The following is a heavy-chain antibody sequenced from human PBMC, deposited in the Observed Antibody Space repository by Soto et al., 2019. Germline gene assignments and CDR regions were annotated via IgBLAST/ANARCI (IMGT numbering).Heavy chain of an antibody. Sequence: EVQLLDSGGGLVQPGGPLRLSCATLGFTFSCCAMSWVRQAPGKGLEWVSTIHGDGDYMHYTDSVKGRFTISRDNSRNTLYLQMDSLRGDDTAVYYCVKNRGGGRYTIWAFASWGRGTLVTVSS. CDR2: IHGDGDYM. D-gene: IGHD1-26*01. J-gene: IGHJ2*01. V-gene: IGHV3-23*01. CDR1: GFTFSCCA. CDR3: VKNRGGGRYTIWAFAS.